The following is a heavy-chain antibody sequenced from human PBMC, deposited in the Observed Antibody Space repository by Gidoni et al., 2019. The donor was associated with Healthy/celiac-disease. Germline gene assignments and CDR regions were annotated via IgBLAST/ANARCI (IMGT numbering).Heavy chain of an antibody. D-gene: IGHD2-21*02. CDR1: GGSFSGYY. CDR3: ARGGVVVTARQYYYXXXV. J-gene: IGHJ6*02. Sequence: QVQLQQWGAGLLKPSETLSLTCAVYGGSFSGYYWSWIRQPPGKGLEWIGEINHSGSTNYNPSLKSRLTISVDTSKNQFSLKLSSVTAADTAVYYCARGGVVVTARQYYYXXXVWGQGTTVTVSS. V-gene: IGHV4-34*01. CDR2: INHSGST.